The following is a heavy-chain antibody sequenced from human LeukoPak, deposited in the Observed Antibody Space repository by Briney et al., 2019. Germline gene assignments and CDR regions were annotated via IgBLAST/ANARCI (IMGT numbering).Heavy chain of an antibody. CDR2: INPNSGGT. Sequence: SVKVSCKASGYTFTGYYMHWVRQAPGQGLEWMGWINPNSGGTNYAQKFQGRVTMTRDTSISTAYMELSRLRSDDTAVYYCARAGYSYGYYFDYWGQGTLVTVSS. CDR3: ARAGYSYGYYFDY. D-gene: IGHD5-18*01. V-gene: IGHV1-2*02. J-gene: IGHJ4*02. CDR1: GYTFTGYY.